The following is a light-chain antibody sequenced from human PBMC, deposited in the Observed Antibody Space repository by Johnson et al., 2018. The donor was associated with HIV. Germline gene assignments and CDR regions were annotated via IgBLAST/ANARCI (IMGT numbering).Light chain of an antibody. J-gene: IGLJ1*01. V-gene: IGLV1-51*02. CDR1: SSNIGKNH. CDR2: EDD. CDR3: GTWDSSLRAGF. Sequence: QFVLTQPPSVSAAPGQKVTISCSGSSSNIGKNHVSWYQQFPGTAPKLLVYEDDKRPSDIPDRFSGSKSGTSATLGITGLQPGDEADYYCGTWDSSLRAGFFGTGTKVTVL.